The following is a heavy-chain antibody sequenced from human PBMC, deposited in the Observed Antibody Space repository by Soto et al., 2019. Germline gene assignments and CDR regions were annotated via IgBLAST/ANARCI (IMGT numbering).Heavy chain of an antibody. CDR2: IDPSDSYT. Sequence: GESLKISCXGSGYSFTSYWISWVRQMPGKGLEWMGRIDPSDSYTNYSPSFQGHVTISADKSISTAYLQWSSLKASDTAMYYCARPTDYYDQEYGMDVWGQGTTVTVSS. J-gene: IGHJ6*02. CDR1: GYSFTSYW. V-gene: IGHV5-10-1*01. D-gene: IGHD3-22*01. CDR3: ARPTDYYDQEYGMDV.